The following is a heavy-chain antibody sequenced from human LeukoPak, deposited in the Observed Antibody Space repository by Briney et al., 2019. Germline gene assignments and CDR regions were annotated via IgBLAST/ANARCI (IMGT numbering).Heavy chain of an antibody. CDR1: GYTFTSYA. Sequence: ASVKVSCKASGYTFTSYAMHWVRQAPGQRLEWMGWINAGNGNTKYSQKFQGRVTITRDTSASTAYMELSSLRSEDTAVYYCARAAMVRGVIPPSHWGQGTLVTVSS. CDR3: ARAAMVRGVIPPSH. J-gene: IGHJ4*02. V-gene: IGHV1-3*01. D-gene: IGHD3-10*01. CDR2: INAGNGNT.